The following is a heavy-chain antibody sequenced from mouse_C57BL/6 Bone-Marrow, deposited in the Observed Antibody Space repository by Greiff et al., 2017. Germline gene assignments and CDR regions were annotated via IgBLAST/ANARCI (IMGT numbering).Heavy chain of an antibody. CDR2: IYIGNGYT. V-gene: IGHV1-58*01. CDR1: GYTFTSYG. Sequence: VQLQQSGAELVRPGSSVKMSCKTSGYTFTSYGINWVKQRPGQGLEWIGYIYIGNGYTEYNGKFKGKATLTSDTSSSTAYMQLSSLTSEDSAIYFCATWITTVAMDYWGQGTSVTVSS. CDR3: ATWITTVAMDY. D-gene: IGHD1-1*01. J-gene: IGHJ4*01.